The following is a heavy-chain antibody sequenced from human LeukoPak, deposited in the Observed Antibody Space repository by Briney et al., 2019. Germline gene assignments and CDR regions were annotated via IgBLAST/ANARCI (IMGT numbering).Heavy chain of an antibody. CDR1: GFTFSSYA. V-gene: IGHV3-30*04. Sequence: GRSLRLSCAASGFTFSSYATHWVRQAPGKGLEWVAVISYDGSNKYYADSVKGRFTISRDNSENTLYLQMNSLRAEDTAVYYCARFSSSGWYFDYWGQGTLVTVSS. J-gene: IGHJ4*02. D-gene: IGHD6-19*01. CDR3: ARFSSSGWYFDY. CDR2: ISYDGSNK.